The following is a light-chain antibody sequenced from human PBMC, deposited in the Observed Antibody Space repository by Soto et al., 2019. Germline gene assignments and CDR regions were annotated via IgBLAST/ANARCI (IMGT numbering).Light chain of an antibody. V-gene: IGKV3-11*01. Sequence: ILLSQSPASLSSSLGKRATLTCRASQNISNALVWYQQKPGQAPRLLIYDVSNWASGIPSRFSGSGSGTDFTLTISSLEPEDFAVYYCQQCNNWPRTFGRGTKVDIK. CDR2: DVS. CDR1: QNISNA. J-gene: IGKJ4*01. CDR3: QQCNNWPRT.